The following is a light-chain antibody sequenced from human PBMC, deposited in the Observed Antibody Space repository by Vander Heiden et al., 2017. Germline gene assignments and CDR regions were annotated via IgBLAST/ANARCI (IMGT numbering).Light chain of an antibody. Sequence: EIVMTQSPATLSVSPGERATLSCRASQSVSSNLAWYQQKPGQAPQHLLFGASTRANGIPARFSGSGSGTEFTLTISSLQSEDFAVYYCQQYNNWPPWTFGQGTKVEIK. CDR2: GAS. CDR3: QQYNNWPPWT. J-gene: IGKJ1*01. V-gene: IGKV3-15*01. CDR1: QSVSSN.